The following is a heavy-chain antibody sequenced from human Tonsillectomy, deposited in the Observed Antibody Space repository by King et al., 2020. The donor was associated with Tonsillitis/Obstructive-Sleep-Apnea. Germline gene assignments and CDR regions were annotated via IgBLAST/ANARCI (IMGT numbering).Heavy chain of an antibody. Sequence: QLQESGPGLVKPSETLSLTCTVSGDSISSSNYHWGWIRQPPGKGLEWIGSVYHSGSTYCNPSPKSRVTISVQTSRNQFSLILRSVTAADTAVYYCACEVPAAGTNWFDPWGQGTLVIVSS. CDR3: ACEVPAAGTNWFDP. CDR1: GDSISSSNYH. D-gene: IGHD2-2*01. J-gene: IGHJ5*02. V-gene: IGHV4-39*01. CDR2: VYHSGST.